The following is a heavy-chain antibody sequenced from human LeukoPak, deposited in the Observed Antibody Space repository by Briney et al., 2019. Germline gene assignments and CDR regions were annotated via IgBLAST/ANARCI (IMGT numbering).Heavy chain of an antibody. Sequence: GGSLRLSCAASGFTFSSYGMHWVRQAPGKGLEWVAFIRYDGSNKYYADSVKGRFTISRDNSKNTLYLQMNSLRAEDTAVYYCATQHSSGWQADYWGQGTLVTVSS. D-gene: IGHD6-19*01. V-gene: IGHV3-30*02. CDR3: ATQHSSGWQADY. CDR1: GFTFSSYG. CDR2: IRYDGSNK. J-gene: IGHJ4*02.